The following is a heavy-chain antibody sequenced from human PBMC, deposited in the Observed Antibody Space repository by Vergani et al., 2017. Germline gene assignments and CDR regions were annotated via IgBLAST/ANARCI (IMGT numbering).Heavy chain of an antibody. CDR3: ARVERGARPFDPPYFDY. D-gene: IGHD3-9*01. Sequence: QVQLQESGPGLVKPSETLSLTCTVSGGSISSYYWSWIRQPPGKGLEWIGYIYTSGSTNYNPSLKSRVTISVDTSKNQFSLKLSSVTAADTAVYYFARVERGARPFDPPYFDYWGQGTLVTVSS. V-gene: IGHV4-4*09. CDR1: GGSISSYY. CDR2: IYTSGST. J-gene: IGHJ4*02.